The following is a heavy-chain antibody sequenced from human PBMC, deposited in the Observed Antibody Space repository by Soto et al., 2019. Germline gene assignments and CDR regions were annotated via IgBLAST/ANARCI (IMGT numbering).Heavy chain of an antibody. CDR3: AGDPTDPY. J-gene: IGHJ4*02. D-gene: IGHD1-26*01. CDR2: ISSSSSTK. CDR1: GFTFSSYS. V-gene: IGHV3-48*02. Sequence: EVQLVESGGGLVQPGGSLRVSCAASGFTFSSYSMNWVRQAPGKGLEWVSYISSSSSTKYYADSVKGRFTISRDNAKDAQYLQMNSLRDEDTDVHYCAGDPTDPYWGQGHLVTVSS.